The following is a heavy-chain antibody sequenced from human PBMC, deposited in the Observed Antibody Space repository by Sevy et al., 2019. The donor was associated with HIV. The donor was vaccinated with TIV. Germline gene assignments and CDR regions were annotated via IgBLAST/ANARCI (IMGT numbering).Heavy chain of an antibody. D-gene: IGHD2-2*01. V-gene: IGHV4-59*01. Sequence: SETLSLTCTVSGGSISSYYWSWIRQPPGKGLEWIGYIYHSGSTNYNPSLKSRVTISVDTSKNQFSLKLSSVTAADTAVYYCARDRCSSTSCRRGWFDPWGQGTLVTVSS. CDR2: IYHSGST. CDR1: GGSISSYY. CDR3: ARDRCSSTSCRRGWFDP. J-gene: IGHJ5*02.